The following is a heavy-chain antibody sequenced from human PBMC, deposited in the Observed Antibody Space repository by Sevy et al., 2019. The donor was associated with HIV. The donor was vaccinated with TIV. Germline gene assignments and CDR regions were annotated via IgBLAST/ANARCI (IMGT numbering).Heavy chain of an antibody. J-gene: IGHJ4*02. Sequence: GGSLRLSCAASGFTFNRYSMHWVRQAPGKGLEWVSGISASGGSTYYADSVKGRFTISRDNSKNTVYLQMNSLRAEDTAVYYCAKEGGSGWYGDWGQGTLVTVSS. V-gene: IGHV3-23*01. D-gene: IGHD6-19*01. CDR2: ISASGGST. CDR3: AKEGGSGWYGD. CDR1: GFTFNRYS.